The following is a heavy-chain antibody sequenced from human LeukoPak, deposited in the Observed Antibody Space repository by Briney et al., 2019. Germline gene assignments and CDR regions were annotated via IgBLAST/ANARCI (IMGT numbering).Heavy chain of an antibody. J-gene: IGHJ4*02. CDR3: ARGHISSGHDY. CDR2: IYYSGST. CDR1: GGSFSGYY. D-gene: IGHD6-19*01. Sequence: PSETLSLTCAVYGGSFSGYYWSWIRQPPGKGLEWIGYIYYSGSTNYNPSLKSRVAISVDTSKNQFSLKLSSVTAADTAVYYCARGHISSGHDYWGQGTLVTVSS. V-gene: IGHV4-59*01.